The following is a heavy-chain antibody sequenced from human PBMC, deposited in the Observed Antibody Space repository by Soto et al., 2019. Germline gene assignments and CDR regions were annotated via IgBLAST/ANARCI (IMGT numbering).Heavy chain of an antibody. CDR1: DYIFTGNG. Sequence: GASVKVSCKASDYIFTGNGISWVRQAPGQGLEWMGWISSYNGNTNYAEKFQGRVTMTTDTSTSTAYMELRSLRSDDTAVYYCASAAAGPIYWGQGTLVTVSS. D-gene: IGHD6-13*01. V-gene: IGHV1-18*04. CDR2: ISSYNGNT. J-gene: IGHJ4*02. CDR3: ASAAAGPIY.